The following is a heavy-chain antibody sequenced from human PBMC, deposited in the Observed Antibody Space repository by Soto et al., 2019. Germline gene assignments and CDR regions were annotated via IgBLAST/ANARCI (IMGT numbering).Heavy chain of an antibody. CDR1: GFTFSSYG. CDR3: ARGGLVGDFWSGSSRYYFDY. D-gene: IGHD3-3*01. CDR2: IWYDGSNK. J-gene: IGHJ4*02. V-gene: IGHV3-33*01. Sequence: GGSLRLSCAASGFTFSSYGMHWVRQAPGKGLEWVAVIWYDGSNKYYADSVKGRFTISRDNSKNTLYLQMNSLRAEDTAVYYCARGGLVGDFWSGSSRYYFDYWGQGTLVTVSS.